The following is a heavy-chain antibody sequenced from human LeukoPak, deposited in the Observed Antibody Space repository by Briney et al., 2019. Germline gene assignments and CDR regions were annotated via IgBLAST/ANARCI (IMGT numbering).Heavy chain of an antibody. CDR1: GFSLSPSGMC. Sequence: SGPALVKPTETLTLPCTFSGFSLSPSGMCVSWIRHPPGKALEWLARIDWDDDKYYSTSLKSRLTISKATSKNQVVLRMTNMDPVDTATYYCARREGGDYSDAFDIWGQGTMVTVSS. D-gene: IGHD2-21*02. J-gene: IGHJ3*02. CDR3: ARREGGDYSDAFDI. V-gene: IGHV2-70*11. CDR2: IDWDDDK.